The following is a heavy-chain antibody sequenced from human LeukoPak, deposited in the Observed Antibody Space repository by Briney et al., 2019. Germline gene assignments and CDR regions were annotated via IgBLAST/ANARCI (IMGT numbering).Heavy chain of an antibody. V-gene: IGHV3-21*01. CDR2: ISSSGNYI. CDR3: ARSRSSSPYDKNLNF. J-gene: IGHJ4*02. Sequence: PGGSLRLSCAASGFTFNPYTMSWVREAPGKGLEWVSSISSSGNYIYHADSVKGRFTISRDDAQNSVYLQMNSLKDEDTAVYYCARSRSSSPYDKNLNFWGQGTLVIVSS. CDR1: GFTFNPYT. D-gene: IGHD3-10*01.